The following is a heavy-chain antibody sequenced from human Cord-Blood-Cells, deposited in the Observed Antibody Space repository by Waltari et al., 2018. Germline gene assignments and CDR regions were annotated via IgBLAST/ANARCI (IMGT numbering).Heavy chain of an antibody. CDR2: MNPNGGNT. CDR1: GYTFTSYD. V-gene: IGHV1-8*01. D-gene: IGHD5-18*01. CDR3: ARADVDTAIDY. J-gene: IGHJ4*02. Sequence: QVQLVQSGAEVKKPGASVKVSCKASGYTFTSYDINWVGQATGQGLEWMGWMNPNGGNTGYEKKFQGRVTMTRNTSIGTAYMELGSLRSGDTAVYYWARADVDTAIDYWGQGTLVTVSS.